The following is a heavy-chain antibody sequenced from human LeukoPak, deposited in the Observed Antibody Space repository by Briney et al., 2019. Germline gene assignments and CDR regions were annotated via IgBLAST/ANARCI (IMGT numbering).Heavy chain of an antibody. CDR2: IYYSGST. CDR1: GGSISSYY. V-gene: IGHV4-59*01. D-gene: IGHD3-22*01. CDR3: ARESVVTGTFDY. Sequence: SETLSLTCTVSGGSISSYYWSWIRQPPGKGLQWIGYIYYSGSTNYNPSLKSRVTISVDTSKNQFSLKLSPVTAADTAVYYCARESVVTGTFDYWGQGTLVTVSS. J-gene: IGHJ4*02.